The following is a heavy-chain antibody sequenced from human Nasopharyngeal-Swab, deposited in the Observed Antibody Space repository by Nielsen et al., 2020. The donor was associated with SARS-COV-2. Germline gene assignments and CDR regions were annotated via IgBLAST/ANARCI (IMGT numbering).Heavy chain of an antibody. CDR1: GFTFSSHW. CDR3: ASQLGHHDS. CDR2: FSEDGSIT. V-gene: IGHV3-74*01. Sequence: GGSLRLSCAASGFTFSSHWMHWVRQAPGKGLVWVPRFSEDGSITTYADSVKGRFTISRDNAKNTLFLQMHSLRADDTAIYYCASQLGHHDSWGQGTLVTVSS. D-gene: IGHD2-2*01. J-gene: IGHJ4*02.